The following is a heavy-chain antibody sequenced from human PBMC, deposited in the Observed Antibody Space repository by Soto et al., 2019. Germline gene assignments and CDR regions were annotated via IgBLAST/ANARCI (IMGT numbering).Heavy chain of an antibody. CDR2: IYYSGST. CDR1: GGSISSYY. Sequence: TSETLSLTCTVSGGSISSYYWSWIRQPPGKGLEWIGYIYYSGSTNYNPSLKSRVTISVDTSKNQFSLKLSSVTAADTAVYYCARKKRIAAAGTSWFDPWGQGTLVTVSS. CDR3: ARKKRIAAAGTSWFDP. V-gene: IGHV4-59*01. D-gene: IGHD6-13*01. J-gene: IGHJ5*02.